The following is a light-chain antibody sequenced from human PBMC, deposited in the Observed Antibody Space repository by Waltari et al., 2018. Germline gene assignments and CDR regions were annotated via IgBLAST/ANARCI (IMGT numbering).Light chain of an antibody. Sequence: EIVLTQSPGTLSLSPGERATLSCRASQSVSSSYLAWYQQKPGQAPRLFLYGAASRATGIPDRFSGSGSGTDCTLTISRLEPEDFAVYYCQQYGSSPWTFGQGTKVEIK. CDR1: QSVSSSY. CDR3: QQYGSSPWT. V-gene: IGKV3-20*01. J-gene: IGKJ1*01. CDR2: GAA.